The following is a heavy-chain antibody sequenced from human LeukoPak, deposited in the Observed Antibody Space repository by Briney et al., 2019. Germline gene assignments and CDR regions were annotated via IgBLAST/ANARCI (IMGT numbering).Heavy chain of an antibody. Sequence: SETLSLTCAVYGGSFSGYYWSWIRQPPGKGLEWIGEINHSGSINYNPSLKSRVTISVGTSKNQFSLKLSSVTAADTAVYYCARAPMYYYGSGRFVDSWGQGTLVTVSS. CDR3: ARAPMYYYGSGRFVDS. D-gene: IGHD3-10*01. CDR1: GGSFSGYY. CDR2: INHSGSI. J-gene: IGHJ4*02. V-gene: IGHV4-34*01.